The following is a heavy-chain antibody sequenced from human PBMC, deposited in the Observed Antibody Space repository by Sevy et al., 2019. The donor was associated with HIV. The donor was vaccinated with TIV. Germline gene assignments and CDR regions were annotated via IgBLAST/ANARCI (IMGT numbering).Heavy chain of an antibody. V-gene: IGHV3-49*04. CDR2: FKSKIHGGTT. J-gene: IGHJ4*02. Sequence: GGSLRLSCTASGFIFGDYGMSWVRQAPGKGLEWIAFFKSKIHGGTTANAAFVKGRFTISTDDSKNIVYWQMSNLKTEETAVYYCTRWSGSQSIFDYGGQGTLVTVSS. CDR3: TRWSGSQSIFDY. CDR1: GFIFGDYG. D-gene: IGHD1-26*01.